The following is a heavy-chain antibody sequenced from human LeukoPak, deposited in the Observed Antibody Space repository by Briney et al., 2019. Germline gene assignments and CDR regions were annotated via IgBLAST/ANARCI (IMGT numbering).Heavy chain of an antibody. Sequence: GESLRLSCAVSGSMFSRYWMTWVRQAPGRGLEWVANINQDGGDKSYVDSVKGRFTISRNNAKNSLYLEMNSLRAEDTALYYCVRDQGAAGDYWGQGTLVIVSS. CDR2: INQDGGDK. V-gene: IGHV3-7*01. CDR3: VRDQGAAGDY. CDR1: GSMFSRYW. D-gene: IGHD6-13*01. J-gene: IGHJ4*02.